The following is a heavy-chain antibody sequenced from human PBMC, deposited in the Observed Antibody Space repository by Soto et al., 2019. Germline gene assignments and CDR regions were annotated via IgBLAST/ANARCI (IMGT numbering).Heavy chain of an antibody. Sequence: GGSLRLSCAASGFSFSYYNMNWVRQSPGKGLEWVSSISGSSSSINYADSVKGRFTISRDNGKNSLYLQMNSLRAEDTAVYYSARKGYNSSGYYYSFDYWGHGTLVTVSS. D-gene: IGHD3-22*01. CDR3: ARKGYNSSGYYYSFDY. CDR1: GFSFSYYN. CDR2: ISGSSSSI. J-gene: IGHJ4*01. V-gene: IGHV3-48*01.